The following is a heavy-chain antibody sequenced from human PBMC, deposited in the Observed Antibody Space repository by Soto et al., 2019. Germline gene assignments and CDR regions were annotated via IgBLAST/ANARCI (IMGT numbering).Heavy chain of an antibody. J-gene: IGHJ4*02. V-gene: IGHV3-74*01. CDR1: GFTFSSYW. CDR3: ARDTIGVGIDY. D-gene: IGHD3-3*01. CDR2: INTDGSGT. Sequence: EVQLVESGGGLVQPGGSLRLSCAASGFTFSSYWMHWVRQAPGKGLVWVSHINTDGSGTSYADPVRGRFIISRDNAENTLYLQMNSLRAEDTAVYYCARDTIGVGIDYWGQGTLVTVSS.